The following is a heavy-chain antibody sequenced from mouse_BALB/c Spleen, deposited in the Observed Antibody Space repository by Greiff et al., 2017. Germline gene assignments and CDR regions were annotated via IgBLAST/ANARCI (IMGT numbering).Heavy chain of an antibody. D-gene: IGHD1-1*01. J-gene: IGHJ3*01. CDR1: GYTFSSYW. CDR3: ARNIDYGSSYWFAY. Sequence: QVQLKQSGAELMKPGASVKISCKATGYTFSSYWIEWVKQRPGHGLEWIGEILPGSGSTNYNEKFKGKATFTADTSSNTAYMQLSSLTSEDSAVYYCARNIDYGSSYWFAYWGQGTLVTVSA. V-gene: IGHV1-9*01. CDR2: ILPGSGST.